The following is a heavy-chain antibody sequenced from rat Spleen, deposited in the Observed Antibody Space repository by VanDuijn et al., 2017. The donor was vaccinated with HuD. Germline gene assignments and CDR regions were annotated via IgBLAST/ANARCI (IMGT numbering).Heavy chain of an antibody. CDR3: AREELGVRD. CDR1: GFTFSDHY. D-gene: IGHD4-3*01. CDR2: ISYEGSST. Sequence: EVQLVESGGGLVQPGRSLKLSCVASGFTFSDHYMAWVRQAPTKGLEWVATISYEGSSTYYRDSVKGRFTISRDNAQSTLFLQMNKLGSEDTAIYYCAREELGVRDWGQGVMVTVSS. J-gene: IGHJ2*01. V-gene: IGHV5-7*01.